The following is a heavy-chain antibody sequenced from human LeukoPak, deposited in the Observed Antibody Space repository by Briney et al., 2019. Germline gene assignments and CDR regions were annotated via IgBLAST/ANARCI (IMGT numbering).Heavy chain of an antibody. CDR2: TTAYTGDT. V-gene: IGHV1-18*01. D-gene: IGHD4-17*01. Sequence: ASVKVSCKASGYTFTDYGISWVRQAPGQGLEWMGWTTAYTGDTRFAQKLQGRVTMTTDIPTSTAYMELRSLRSDDTAVYYCARDSRDYGDYVDIWGQGTMVTVSS. J-gene: IGHJ3*02. CDR1: GYTFTDYG. CDR3: ARDSRDYGDYVDI.